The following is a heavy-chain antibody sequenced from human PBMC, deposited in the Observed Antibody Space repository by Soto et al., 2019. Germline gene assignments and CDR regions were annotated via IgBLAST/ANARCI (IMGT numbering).Heavy chain of an antibody. CDR1: GFIFRIYD. D-gene: IGHD3-3*02. Sequence: GGSLRLSCATSGFIFRIYDMSWVRQAPGKGLEWVSGISPTGGTTYYADSVKGRFTISRDNSGHTLFLTLKSLRVDDTAIYYCAKLAPALSTSPPYFDSCGQGALVTVSS. J-gene: IGHJ4*02. CDR3: AKLAPALSTSPPYFDS. V-gene: IGHV3-23*01. CDR2: ISPTGGTT.